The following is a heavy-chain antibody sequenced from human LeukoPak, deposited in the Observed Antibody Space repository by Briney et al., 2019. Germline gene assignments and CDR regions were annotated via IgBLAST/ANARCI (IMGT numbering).Heavy chain of an antibody. CDR1: GFTFSSYA. V-gene: IGHV3-30*18. CDR3: AKDRLRLLDY. J-gene: IGHJ4*02. CDR2: ISYDGSNK. Sequence: GGSLRLSCAASGFTFSSYAMSWVRQAPGKGLEWVAVISYDGSNKYYADSVKGRFTISRDNSKNTLYLQMNSLRAEDTAAYYCAKDRLRLLDYWGQGTLVTVSS. D-gene: IGHD4-17*01.